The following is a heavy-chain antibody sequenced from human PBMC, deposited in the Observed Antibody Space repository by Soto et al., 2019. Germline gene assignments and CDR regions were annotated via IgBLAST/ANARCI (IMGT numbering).Heavy chain of an antibody. CDR3: ARATYYYDSSGYLPFAYFDY. CDR1: GGSISSSSYY. Sequence: SETLSLTCTVSGGSISSSSYYWGWIRQPPGKGLEWIGSIYYSGSTYYNPSLKSRVTISVDTSKNQFSLKLSSVTAADTAVYYCARATYYYDSSGYLPFAYFDYWGQGTLVSVSS. D-gene: IGHD3-22*01. CDR2: IYYSGST. V-gene: IGHV4-39*01. J-gene: IGHJ4*02.